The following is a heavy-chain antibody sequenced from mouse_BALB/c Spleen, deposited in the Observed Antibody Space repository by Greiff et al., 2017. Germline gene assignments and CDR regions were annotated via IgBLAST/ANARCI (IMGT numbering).Heavy chain of an antibody. J-gene: IGHJ4*01. Sequence: VKLEESGPSLVQPSQSLSITCTVSGFSLTSYGVHWVRQSPGKGLEWLGVIWRGGSTDYNAAFMSRLSITKDNSKSQVFFKMNSLQADDTAIYYCAKNSYGTQYYYAMDYWGQGTSVTVSS. CDR3: AKNSYGTQYYYAMDY. V-gene: IGHV2-5-1*01. CDR1: GFSLTSYG. D-gene: IGHD2-1*01. CDR2: IWRGGST.